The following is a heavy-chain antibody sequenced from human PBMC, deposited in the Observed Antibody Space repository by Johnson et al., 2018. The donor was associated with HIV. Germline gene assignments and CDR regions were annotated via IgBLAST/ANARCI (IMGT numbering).Heavy chain of an antibody. CDR3: ARIAVVVQHHAFDI. V-gene: IGHV3-74*02. D-gene: IGHD2-15*01. J-gene: IGHJ3*02. CDR2: INSDGTYT. CDR1: GFTFSSYW. Sequence: VQLVESGGGLVQPGGSLRLSCAASGFTFSSYWMHWVRQAPGKGLVWISRINSDGTYTTYADSVEGRFTISRDNAKNTLFLQMNSLRAEDTAVYYCARIAVVVQHHAFDIWGQGTMVTVSS.